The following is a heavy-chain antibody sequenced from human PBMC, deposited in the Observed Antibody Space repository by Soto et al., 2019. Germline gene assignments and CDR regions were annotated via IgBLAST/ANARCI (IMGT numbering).Heavy chain of an antibody. D-gene: IGHD2-21*02. V-gene: IGHV3-15*01. J-gene: IGHJ6*02. CDR3: TTDLGVTWKYYYYGMDV. Sequence: PGGSLRLSCAASGFTFSNAWMSWVRQAPGKGLEWVGRIKSKTDGGTTDYAAPVEGRSTISRDDSKNTLYLQMNSLKTEDTAVYYCTTDLGVTWKYYYYGMDVWGQGTTVTVSS. CDR2: IKSKTDGGTT. CDR1: GFTFSNAW.